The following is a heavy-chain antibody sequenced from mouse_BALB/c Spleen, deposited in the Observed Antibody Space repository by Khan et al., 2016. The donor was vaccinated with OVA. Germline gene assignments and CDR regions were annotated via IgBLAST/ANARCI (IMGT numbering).Heavy chain of an antibody. CDR3: ARQPYYHYYIMDY. Sequence: QVQLKESGPGLVAPSQSLSITCTISGFSLTNYGVHWVRQPPGKGLEWLGVIWCGGSTDYNAPFISRLSISKDNSKSQIFLKMNSLQTDDTAMYYCARQPYYHYYIMDYWGQGTSVTVSS. V-gene: IGHV2-6-1*01. J-gene: IGHJ4*01. D-gene: IGHD2-10*01. CDR2: IWCGGST. CDR1: GFSLTNYG.